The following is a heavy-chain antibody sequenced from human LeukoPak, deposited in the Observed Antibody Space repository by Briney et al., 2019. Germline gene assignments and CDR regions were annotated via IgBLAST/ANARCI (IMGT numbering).Heavy chain of an antibody. V-gene: IGHV3-66*02. Sequence: GGSLRLSCAASGFTVSSNYMSWVRQAPGKGLEWVSVIYSGGSTYYADSVKGRFTISRDNSKNTLYLQMNSLRAEDTAVYYCARDASEYSSGWKLFDYWGQGTLVTVSS. CDR3: ARDASEYSSGWKLFDY. CDR1: GFTVSSNY. D-gene: IGHD6-19*01. J-gene: IGHJ4*02. CDR2: IYSGGST.